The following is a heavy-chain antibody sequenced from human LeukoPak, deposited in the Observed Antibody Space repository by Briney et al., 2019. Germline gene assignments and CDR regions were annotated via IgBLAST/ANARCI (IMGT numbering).Heavy chain of an antibody. CDR3: ARKTYNSGRYAD. V-gene: IGHV4-4*02. D-gene: IGHD6-19*01. J-gene: IGHJ4*02. Sequence: SETLSLTCAGYGDTIHSSNWLSRVRQPPGKGLEWIGEIYHSGSTNYNPSLKSRVTISVDKSKSQFSLKLSSVTAADTAVYYWARKTYNSGRYADWGQGTLVTVSS. CDR2: IYHSGST. CDR1: GDTIHSSNW.